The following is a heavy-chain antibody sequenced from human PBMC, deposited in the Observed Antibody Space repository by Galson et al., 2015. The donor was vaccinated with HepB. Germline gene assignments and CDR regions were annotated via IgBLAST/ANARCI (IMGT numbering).Heavy chain of an antibody. CDR2: INAGNGNT. CDR3: ARDEYYDILTGYYGEISDY. D-gene: IGHD3-9*01. J-gene: IGHJ4*02. Sequence: SVKVSCKASGYTFTSYAMHWVRQAPGQRLEWMGWINAGNGNTKYSQKFQGRVTITRDTSASTAYMELSSLRSEDTAVYYCARDEYYDILTGYYGEISDYWGQGTLVTVSS. V-gene: IGHV1-3*01. CDR1: GYTFTSYA.